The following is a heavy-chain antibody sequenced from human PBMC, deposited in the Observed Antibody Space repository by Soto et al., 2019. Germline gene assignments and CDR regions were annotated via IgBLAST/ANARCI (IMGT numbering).Heavy chain of an antibody. CDR3: GRAQLLEFDP. CDR2: ISSGGAST. CDR1: GFPFSTYW. Sequence: GVSLRLPCAASGFPFSTYWIPWVRQAPGKGLGWVSRISSGGASTKYADSVKGRFTISRDSAKNMLYLQMNSLRAEDTAVYDCGRAQLLEFDPWGQGTLVSVSS. J-gene: IGHJ5*02. D-gene: IGHD2-21*01. V-gene: IGHV3-74*03.